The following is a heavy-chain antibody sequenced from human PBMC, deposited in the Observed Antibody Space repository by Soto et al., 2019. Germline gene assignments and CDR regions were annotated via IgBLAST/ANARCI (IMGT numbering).Heavy chain of an antibody. CDR1: GYTFTGYD. Sequence: ASVKVSCKASGYTFTGYDMHWVRQAPGQGLEWMGWINPNSGGTNYAQKFQGWVTMTRDTSISTAYMELSRLRSDDTAVYYCAREGRYCSGGSCYDDDYWFDPWGQGTLVTISS. D-gene: IGHD2-15*01. CDR3: AREGRYCSGGSCYDDDYWFDP. J-gene: IGHJ5*02. CDR2: INPNSGGT. V-gene: IGHV1-2*04.